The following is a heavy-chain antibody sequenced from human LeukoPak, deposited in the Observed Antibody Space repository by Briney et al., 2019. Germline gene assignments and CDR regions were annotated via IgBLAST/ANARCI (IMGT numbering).Heavy chain of an antibody. Sequence: SEGPLRLSCTFSGLTFRSYWMNWVRQAPGKGLEWVANIYPGGNEIISVDSVKGRSIISRDTAKTSLDLQISGLRVEDTAVYYCMCWGTVNDWGQGILVTVSS. CDR2: IYPGGNEI. CDR1: GLTFRSYW. CDR3: MCWGTVND. J-gene: IGHJ4*02. V-gene: IGHV3-7*01. D-gene: IGHD1-1*01.